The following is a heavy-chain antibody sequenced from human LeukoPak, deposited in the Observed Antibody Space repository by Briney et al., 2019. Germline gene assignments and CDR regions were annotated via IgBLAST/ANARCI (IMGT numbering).Heavy chain of an antibody. V-gene: IGHV1-18*01. Sequence: ASVKVSCKASGYTFTSYGFSWVRQAPGQGLEWVGWISAYNGDTNYAQKVQGRVTMTTDTSTSTAYMELRSLRSDDTAIYYCARDIVSGPPFDYWGQGTLVTVSS. D-gene: IGHD2-15*01. CDR3: ARDIVSGPPFDY. CDR2: ISAYNGDT. J-gene: IGHJ4*02. CDR1: GYTFTSYG.